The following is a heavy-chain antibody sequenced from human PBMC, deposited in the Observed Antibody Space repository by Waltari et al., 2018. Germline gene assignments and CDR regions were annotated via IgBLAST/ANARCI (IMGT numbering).Heavy chain of an antibody. J-gene: IGHJ4*02. Sequence: QVQLQQWGAGLLKPSETLSLTCAVYGGSFSGYYWSWIRQPPGKGLEWIGEINHSGSTNYNPSLKSRVTISVDTSKNQFSLKLSSVTAADTAVYYCARRRVRYYYDRGALSSYYFDYWGQGTLVTVSS. CDR2: INHSGST. CDR1: GGSFSGYY. CDR3: ARRRVRYYYDRGALSSYYFDY. V-gene: IGHV4-34*01. D-gene: IGHD3-22*01.